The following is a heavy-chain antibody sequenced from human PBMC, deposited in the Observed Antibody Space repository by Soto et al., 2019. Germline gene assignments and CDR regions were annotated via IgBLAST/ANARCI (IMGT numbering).Heavy chain of an antibody. J-gene: IGHJ5*02. Sequence: TSETLSLTCTVSGGSISSSSYYWGWIRQPPGKGLEWIGSIYYSGSTYYNPSLKSRVTISVDTSKNQFSLKLSSVTAADTAVYYCARLTIQHITILGVVIYDWSAPWGKGTLVTVSS. D-gene: IGHD3-3*01. CDR1: GGSISSSSYY. CDR2: IYYSGST. CDR3: ARLTIQHITILGVVIYDWSAP. V-gene: IGHV4-39*01.